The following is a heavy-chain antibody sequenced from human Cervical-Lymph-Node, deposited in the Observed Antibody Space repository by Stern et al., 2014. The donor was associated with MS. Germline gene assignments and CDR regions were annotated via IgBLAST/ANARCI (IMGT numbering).Heavy chain of an antibody. D-gene: IGHD3-10*01. Sequence: QVQLGQSGPGLVKPSQTLSLTCTVSGGSISSGGYYWSWIRQHPGKGLEWIGYIYYSGSTYYNPSLKSRVTISVDTSKNQFSLKLSSVTAADTAVYYCARVGFGELSLGFDPWGQGTLVTVSS. CDR2: IYYSGST. CDR1: GGSISSGGYY. V-gene: IGHV4-31*03. CDR3: ARVGFGELSLGFDP. J-gene: IGHJ5*02.